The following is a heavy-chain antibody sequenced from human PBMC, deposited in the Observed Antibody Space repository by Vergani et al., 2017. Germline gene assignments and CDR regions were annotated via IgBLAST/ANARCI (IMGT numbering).Heavy chain of an antibody. J-gene: IGHJ4*02. CDR3: ARTLCGGGSCYSSGVVSSFDY. V-gene: IGHV1-69*02. CDR2: IIPILGIA. Sequence: QVQLVQSGAEVKKPGSSVKVPCKASVGTFSSYTTSWVRQAPGQGLEWMGRIIPILGIANYAQKFQGRVTMTADKSPSTDYMERSSQISEDTAVYYCARTLCGGGSCYSSGVVSSFDYWGQGTLVTVSS. D-gene: IGHD2-15*01. CDR1: VGTFSSYT.